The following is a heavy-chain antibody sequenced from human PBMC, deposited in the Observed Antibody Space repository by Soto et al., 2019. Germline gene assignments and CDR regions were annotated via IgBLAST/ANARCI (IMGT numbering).Heavy chain of an antibody. CDR2: ISTDGGTT. CDR3: AKKGVAAPGPSCIDP. V-gene: IGHV3-23*01. Sequence: EVQLLESGGGLVQPGGSLRLSCAASGFTFNNYAMSWVRQAPGKGLEWVSIISTDGGTTFYADSVKGRFTMSRDNTKNTLYRQMRGLGVEDRAVYYCAKKGVAAPGPSCIDPWGQGTLVTVS. D-gene: IGHD6-13*01. J-gene: IGHJ5*02. CDR1: GFTFNNYA.